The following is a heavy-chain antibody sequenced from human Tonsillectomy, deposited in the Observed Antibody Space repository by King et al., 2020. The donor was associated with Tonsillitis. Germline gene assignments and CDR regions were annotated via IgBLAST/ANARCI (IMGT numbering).Heavy chain of an antibody. CDR2: INAGNGNT. CDR3: ARDVEAVAGTGMDV. Sequence: VQSGAEVKKPGASVKVSCKASGYTFTSYAMHWVRQAPGQRLEWMGWINAGNGNTKYSQKFQGRVTITRDTSASTAYMELSSLRSEDTAVYYCARDVEAVAGTGMDVWGQGTTVTVSS. J-gene: IGHJ6*02. D-gene: IGHD6-19*01. V-gene: IGHV1-3*01. CDR1: GYTFTSYA.